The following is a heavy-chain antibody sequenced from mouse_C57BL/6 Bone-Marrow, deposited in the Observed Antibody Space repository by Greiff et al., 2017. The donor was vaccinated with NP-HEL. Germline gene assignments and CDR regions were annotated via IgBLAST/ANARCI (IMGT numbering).Heavy chain of an antibody. V-gene: IGHV1-5*01. CDR2: IYPGNSDT. CDR3: TRTPITTVVEYYFDY. D-gene: IGHD1-1*01. CDR1: GYTFTSYW. Sequence: VQLKQSGTVLARPGASVKMSCKTSGYTFTSYWMHWVKQRPGQGLEWIGAIYPGNSDTSYNQKFKGKAKLTAVTSASTAYMELSSLTNEDSAVYYCTRTPITTVVEYYFDYWGQGTTLTVSS. J-gene: IGHJ2*01.